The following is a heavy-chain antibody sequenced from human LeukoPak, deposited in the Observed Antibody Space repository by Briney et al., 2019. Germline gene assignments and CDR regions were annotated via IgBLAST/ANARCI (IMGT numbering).Heavy chain of an antibody. J-gene: IGHJ4*02. V-gene: IGHV3-23*01. CDR1: GFTFSNAW. CDR2: ISGSGGST. CDR3: VSVVAATIDY. Sequence: GGSLRLSCAASGFTFSNAWMSWVRQAPGKGLEWASAISGSGGSTYYADSVKGRFTISRDNSKNTLYLQMNSLRAEDTAVYYCVSVVAATIDYWGQGTLVTVSS. D-gene: IGHD2-15*01.